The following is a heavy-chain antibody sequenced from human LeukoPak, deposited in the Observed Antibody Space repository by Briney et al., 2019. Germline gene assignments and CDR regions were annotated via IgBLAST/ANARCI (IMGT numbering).Heavy chain of an antibody. V-gene: IGHV3-30-3*01. D-gene: IGHD3-22*01. Sequence: GRSLRLSCAASGFTFSSYAMHWVRQAPGKGLEWVAVISYDGSNKYYADSVKGRFTISRDNSKNTLYLQMNSLRAVDTAVYYCARSYYYDSSGYLGDYWGQGTLVTVSS. J-gene: IGHJ4*02. CDR2: ISYDGSNK. CDR3: ARSYYYDSSGYLGDY. CDR1: GFTFSSYA.